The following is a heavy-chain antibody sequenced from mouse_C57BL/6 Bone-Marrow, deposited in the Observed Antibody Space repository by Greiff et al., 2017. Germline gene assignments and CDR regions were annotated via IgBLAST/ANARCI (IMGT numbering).Heavy chain of an antibody. CDR2: ISRGGSYT. CDR1: GFTFSSYG. CDR3: ARQDSRWFAY. V-gene: IGHV5-6*01. J-gene: IGHJ3*01. Sequence: EVLLVESGGDLVKPGGSLKLSCAASGFTFSSYGMSWVRQTPDKRLEWVATISRGGSYTYYPDSVKGRFTISRDNAKNTLYLHMSRLTSEDTAMYYCARQDSRWFAYWGQGTLVTVSA.